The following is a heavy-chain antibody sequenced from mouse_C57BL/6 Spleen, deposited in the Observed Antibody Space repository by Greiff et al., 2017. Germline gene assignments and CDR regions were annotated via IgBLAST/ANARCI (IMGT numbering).Heavy chain of an antibody. Sequence: VQLQQSGAELARPGASVKLSCKASGYTFTSYGISWVKQRTGQGLEWIGEIYPRSGNTYYNEKFKGKATLTADKSSSTAYMELRSLTSEDSAVYFCARSGDYYDYDDGFHFDYWGQGTTLTVSS. V-gene: IGHV1-81*01. J-gene: IGHJ2*01. CDR3: ARSGDYYDYDDGFHFDY. CDR2: IYPRSGNT. CDR1: GYTFTSYG. D-gene: IGHD2-4*01.